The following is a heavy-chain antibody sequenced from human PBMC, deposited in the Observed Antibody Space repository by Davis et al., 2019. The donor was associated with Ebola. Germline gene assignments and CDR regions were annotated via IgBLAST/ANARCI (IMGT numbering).Heavy chain of an antibody. CDR3: ARDEGSSSWYKDFDY. V-gene: IGHV1-18*01. J-gene: IGHJ4*02. CDR1: GYTFTSYG. Sequence: ASVKVSCKASGYTFTSYGISWVRQAPGQGLEWMGWISAYNGNTNYAQKLQGRVTMTTDTSTSTAYMELRSLRSDDTAVYYCARDEGSSSWYKDFDYWGQGTLVTVSS. D-gene: IGHD6-13*01. CDR2: ISAYNGNT.